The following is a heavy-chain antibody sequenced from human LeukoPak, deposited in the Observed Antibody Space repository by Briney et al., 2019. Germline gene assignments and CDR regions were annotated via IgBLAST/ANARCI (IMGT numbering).Heavy chain of an antibody. V-gene: IGHV3-53*05. CDR1: GFTVSDNY. CDR2: LYPGGKT. J-gene: IGHJ4*02. CDR3: TRHRLADTTEFAY. Sequence: GGSLRLSCAASGFTVSDNYMSWVRLPPGKGLKFVSALYPGGKTYYADSVKGRFFISSDTSKNTVDVQMTSLRAEDTAMYYCTRHRLADTTEFAYWGQGTLVTVSS. D-gene: IGHD6-19*01.